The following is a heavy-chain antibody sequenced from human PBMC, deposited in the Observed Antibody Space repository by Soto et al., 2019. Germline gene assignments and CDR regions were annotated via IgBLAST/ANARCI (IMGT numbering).Heavy chain of an antibody. J-gene: IGHJ6*02. D-gene: IGHD1-1*01. Sequence: PGGSLILSCAASGFPFSNAWMNLVRPATGKGLEWVGRIKSKTDGGTTDYAAPVKGRFTISRDDSKNTLYLQMNSLKTEDTAVYYCTTVVQLERRLYYYYYGLDVWGQRTTVTVSS. CDR3: TTVVQLERRLYYYYYGLDV. CDR1: GFPFSNAW. V-gene: IGHV3-15*07. CDR2: IKSKTDGGTT.